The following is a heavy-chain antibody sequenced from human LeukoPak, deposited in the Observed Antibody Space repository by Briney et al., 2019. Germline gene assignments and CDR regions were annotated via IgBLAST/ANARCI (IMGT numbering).Heavy chain of an antibody. D-gene: IGHD1-26*01. CDR3: AKRRLWELLRRESFDY. V-gene: IGHV3-30*02. J-gene: IGHJ4*02. CDR1: GIAFSTHG. CDR2: MWFDGRDQ. Sequence: GGSLRLSCAASGIAFSTHGMHCVRQAPGKGLEWVAYMWFDGRDQDYADSVKGRFTISRDNSKNTLYLQMNSLRAEDTAVYYCAKRRLWELLRRESFDYWGQGTLVTVSS.